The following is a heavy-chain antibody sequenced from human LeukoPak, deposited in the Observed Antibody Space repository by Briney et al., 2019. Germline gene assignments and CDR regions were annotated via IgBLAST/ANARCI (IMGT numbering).Heavy chain of an antibody. D-gene: IGHD3-10*01. CDR3: ARELLWFGEDYYGMDV. CDR1: GFTFSSYS. Sequence: GGSLRLSCAASGFTFSSYSMNWVRQAPGKGLEWVSSISSSSSYIYCADSVKGRFTIPRDNAKNSLYLQMNSLRAEDTAVYYCARELLWFGEDYYGMDVWGKGTTVTVSS. V-gene: IGHV3-21*01. CDR2: ISSSSSYI. J-gene: IGHJ6*04.